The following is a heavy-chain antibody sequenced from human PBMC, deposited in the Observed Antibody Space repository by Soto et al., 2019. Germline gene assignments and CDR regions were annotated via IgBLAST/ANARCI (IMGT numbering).Heavy chain of an antibody. CDR1: GGTFSSYA. Sequence: QVQLVQSGAEVKKPGSSVKVSCKASGGTFSSYAISWVRQAPGQGLEWMGGIIPIFGTANYAQKFQGRVTITADETTSTAYMELSSLRAEDTAVYYCAGGGSRDGYNYLDYWGQGTLVTVSS. CDR2: IIPIFGTA. V-gene: IGHV1-69*12. CDR3: AGGGSRDGYNYLDY. J-gene: IGHJ4*02. D-gene: IGHD5-12*01.